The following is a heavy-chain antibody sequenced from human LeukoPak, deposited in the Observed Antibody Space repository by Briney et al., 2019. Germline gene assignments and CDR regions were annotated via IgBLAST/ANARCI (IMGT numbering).Heavy chain of an antibody. CDR1: GGSISSYY. CDR3: ARGKVSSRKTSNWFDP. V-gene: IGHV4-4*07. CDR2: IYTSGST. D-gene: IGHD6-13*01. J-gene: IGHJ5*02. Sequence: TSETLSLTCTVSGGSISSYYWSWIRQPAGKGLEWIGRIYTSGSTNYNPSLKSRVTMSVDTSRNLFSLKLSSVTAADTAVYYCARGKVSSRKTSNWFDPWGQGTLVTVSS.